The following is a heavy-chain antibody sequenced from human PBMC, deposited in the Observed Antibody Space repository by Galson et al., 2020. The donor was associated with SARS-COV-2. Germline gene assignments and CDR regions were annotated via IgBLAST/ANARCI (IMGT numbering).Heavy chain of an antibody. CDR1: GGSISSYY. CDR2: IYTSGST. D-gene: IGHD3-10*01. V-gene: IGHV4-4*07. CDR3: ARITGYYYGSGNKFDL. J-gene: IGHJ2*01. Sequence: ASETLSLTCTVSGGSISSYYWSWIRQPPGKGLEWIGRIYTSGSTNYNPSLKSRVTMSVDTSKNQFSLKLSSVTAADTAVYYCARITGYYYGSGNKFDLWGRGTLVTVSS.